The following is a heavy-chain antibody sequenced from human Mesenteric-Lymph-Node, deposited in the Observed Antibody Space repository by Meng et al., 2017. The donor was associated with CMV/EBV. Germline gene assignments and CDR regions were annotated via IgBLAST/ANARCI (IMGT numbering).Heavy chain of an antibody. CDR3: ARGAAAGRAYAFDI. CDR2: IYYSGGT. D-gene: IGHD6-13*01. J-gene: IGHJ3*02. Sequence: SETLSLTCTVSGASISSYYWSWIRQPPGKGLEWIGYIYYSGGTNYIPSLKSRVTISVDTSKNQFSLKLSSVTAADTAVYYCARGAAAGRAYAFDIWGQGTMVTVSS. CDR1: GASISSYY. V-gene: IGHV4-59*12.